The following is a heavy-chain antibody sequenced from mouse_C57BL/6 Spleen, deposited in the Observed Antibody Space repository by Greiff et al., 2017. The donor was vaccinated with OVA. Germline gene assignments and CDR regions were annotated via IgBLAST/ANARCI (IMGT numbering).Heavy chain of an antibody. D-gene: IGHD2-4*01. V-gene: IGHV1-64*01. CDR1: GYTFTSYW. CDR3: AIYYDYDAWFAY. CDR2: IHPNSGST. J-gene: IGHJ3*01. Sequence: VQLQQPGAELVKPGASVKLSCKASGYTFTSYWMHWVKQRPGQGLEWIGMIHPNSGSTNYNEKFKSKATLTVDKSSSTAYMQLSSLTSEDSAVYYCAIYYDYDAWFAYGGQGTLVTVSA.